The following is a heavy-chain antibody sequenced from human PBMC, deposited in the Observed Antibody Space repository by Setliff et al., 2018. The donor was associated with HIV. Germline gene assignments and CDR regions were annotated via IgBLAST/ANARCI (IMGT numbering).Heavy chain of an antibody. CDR1: GYTFTDYF. J-gene: IGHJ4*02. Sequence: ASVKVSCKSSGYTFTDYFMHWVRQAPGQGLEWMGIINPSGDSTTYAQKFQGRVTMTRDTSTSTVYMDLSSLRSEDTAVYFCARSYYGSGSYQGVLNYWGQGTLVTVSS. D-gene: IGHD3-10*01. V-gene: IGHV1-46*03. CDR2: INPSGDST. CDR3: ARSYYGSGSYQGVLNY.